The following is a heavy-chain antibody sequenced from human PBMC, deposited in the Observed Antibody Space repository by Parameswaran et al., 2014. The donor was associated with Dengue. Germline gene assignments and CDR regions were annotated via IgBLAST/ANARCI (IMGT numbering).Heavy chain of an antibody. J-gene: IGHJ6*02. Sequence: VRQAPGKGLEWVAVISYDGSNKYYADSVKGRFTISRDNSKNTLYLQMNSLRAEDTAVYYCAKRIQGTTATVVYYYYGMDVWGQGTTVTVSS. V-gene: IGHV3-30*18. CDR3: AKRIQGTTATVVYYYYGMDV. D-gene: IGHD1-1*01. CDR2: ISYDGSNK.